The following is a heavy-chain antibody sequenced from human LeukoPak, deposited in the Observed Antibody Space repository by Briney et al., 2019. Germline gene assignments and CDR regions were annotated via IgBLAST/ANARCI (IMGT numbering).Heavy chain of an antibody. CDR3: ARVAEVGATVDY. Sequence: SETLSLTCAVSGGSISSYSWSWIRQPPGKGLEWVGYIYYSGSTNYNPSLKSRVTISVDTSKNQFSLKLSSATPADTAVYYCARVAEVGATVDYSGQGTLVTVSS. D-gene: IGHD1-26*01. CDR1: GGSISSYS. V-gene: IGHV4-59*01. J-gene: IGHJ4*02. CDR2: IYYSGST.